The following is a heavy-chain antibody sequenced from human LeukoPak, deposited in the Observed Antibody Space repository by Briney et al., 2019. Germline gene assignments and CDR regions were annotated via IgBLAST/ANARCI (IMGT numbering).Heavy chain of an antibody. D-gene: IGHD2-2*01. CDR3: ARNDCSSTSCQFGDAFDI. Sequence: PSQTLSLTCTVSGGSICSGDYYWSWIRQPPGKGLEWIGYIYYTVSTFYNPSLKSRVAISVDTSKNLFSQKLTSVTAADTAVSYCARNDCSSTSCQFGDAFDIWGQGAMVTVSS. CDR1: GGSICSGDYY. CDR2: IYYTVST. V-gene: IGHV4-30-4*01. J-gene: IGHJ3*02.